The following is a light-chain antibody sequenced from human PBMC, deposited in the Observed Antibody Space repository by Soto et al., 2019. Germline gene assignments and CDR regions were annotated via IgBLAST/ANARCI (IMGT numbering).Light chain of an antibody. V-gene: IGKV3-20*01. J-gene: IGKJ2*01. CDR2: GAS. CDR1: QSVTSSY. Sequence: EIVLTQSPGTLSLSPGERATLSCRASQSVTSSYLAWYQQKPGQAPRLLIYGASIRATGIPDRFSGSGSGTEFTLTISRLEPEDFAVYYCQQYGSSAYTFGQGTKVDIK. CDR3: QQYGSSAYT.